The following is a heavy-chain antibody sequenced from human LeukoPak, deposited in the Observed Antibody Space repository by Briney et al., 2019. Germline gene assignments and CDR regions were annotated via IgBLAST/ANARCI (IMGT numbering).Heavy chain of an antibody. J-gene: IGHJ2*01. V-gene: IGHV1-2*02. Sequence: EASVKVSCKASGGTFSSYAISWVRQAPGQGLEWMGWINPNSGGTNYAQKFQGRVTMTRDTSTSTVYMELSRLRSEDTAVYYCARSYYDSSGYTWYFDLWGRGTLVTVSS. D-gene: IGHD3-22*01. CDR3: ARSYYDSSGYTWYFDL. CDR2: INPNSGGT. CDR1: GGTFSSYA.